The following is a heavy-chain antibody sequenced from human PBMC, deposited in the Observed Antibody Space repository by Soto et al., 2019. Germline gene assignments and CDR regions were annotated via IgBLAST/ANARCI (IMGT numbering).Heavy chain of an antibody. Sequence: ASVKVSCKASGYNFMPYGVNWVRQAPGQGLEWMGWISPWKGNTNYAQSFQGRVTMTTDTSTSTAYMELRSLASDDTAVYYCARDLDPSGSYYTDYWGPGTLVTVSS. V-gene: IGHV1-18*04. CDR3: ARDLDPSGSYYTDY. J-gene: IGHJ4*02. CDR2: ISPWKGNT. D-gene: IGHD3-10*01. CDR1: GYNFMPYG.